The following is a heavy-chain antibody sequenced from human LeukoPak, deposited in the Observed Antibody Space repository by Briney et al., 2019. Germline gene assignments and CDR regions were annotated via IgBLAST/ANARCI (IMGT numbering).Heavy chain of an antibody. CDR2: IYYSGST. D-gene: IGHD3-3*01. CDR1: GGSISSYY. Sequence: SETLSLTCTVSGGSISSYYWSWIRQPPGKGLEWIGYIYYSGSTNYNPSLKSRVTISVDTSKNQFSLKLSSVTAADTAVYYCARVGGWGFWNGLDAFDIWGQGTMVTVSS. J-gene: IGHJ3*02. V-gene: IGHV4-59*01. CDR3: ARVGGWGFWNGLDAFDI.